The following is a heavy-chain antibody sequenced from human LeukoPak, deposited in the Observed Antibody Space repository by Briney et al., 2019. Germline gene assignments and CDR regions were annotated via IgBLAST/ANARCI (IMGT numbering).Heavy chain of an antibody. V-gene: IGHV3-74*01. CDR1: GFTFNNYW. CDR3: ARANGNNYGLSDY. J-gene: IGHJ4*02. Sequence: SGGSLRLSCAASGFTFNNYWVHWVRQVPGKGLVWVSRINPAGSSTSYADSVKGRFTISRDNAKNTVYLQMNSLRAEDTAVYYCARANGNNYGLSDYWGQGTLVTVSS. CDR2: INPAGSST. D-gene: IGHD1/OR15-1a*01.